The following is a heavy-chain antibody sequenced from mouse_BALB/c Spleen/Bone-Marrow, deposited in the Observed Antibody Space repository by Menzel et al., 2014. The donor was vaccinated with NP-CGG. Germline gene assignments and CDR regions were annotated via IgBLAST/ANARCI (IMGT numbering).Heavy chain of an antibody. CDR3: ASGAIYYDYDEYYFDY. D-gene: IGHD2-4*01. CDR1: GYTFTSYW. J-gene: IGHJ2*01. Sequence: VHLVESGAELVRPGASVKLSCKASGYTFTSYWMNWVKQRPGQGLEWIGMIDPSDSETHYNQMFKDKATLTVDKSSSTAYMQLSSLTSEDSAVYYCASGAIYYDYDEYYFDYWGQGTTLTVSS. V-gene: IGHV1-61*01. CDR2: IDPSDSET.